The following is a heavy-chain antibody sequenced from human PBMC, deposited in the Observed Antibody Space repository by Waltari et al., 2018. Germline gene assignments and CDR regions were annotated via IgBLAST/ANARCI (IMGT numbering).Heavy chain of an antibody. V-gene: IGHV4-39*01. D-gene: IGHD2-15*01. CDR3: ARGDCSGGSCYEDY. CDR2: IYYSGST. Sequence: QLQLQESGPGLVKPLETLSLTCTVSGGSISSSSYYWGWIRQPPGKGLEWIGSIYYSGSTYYNPPLKSRVTIAVDTSKNQFSLKLSSVTAADTAVYYCARGDCSGGSCYEDYWGQGTLVTVSS. J-gene: IGHJ4*02. CDR1: GGSISSSSYY.